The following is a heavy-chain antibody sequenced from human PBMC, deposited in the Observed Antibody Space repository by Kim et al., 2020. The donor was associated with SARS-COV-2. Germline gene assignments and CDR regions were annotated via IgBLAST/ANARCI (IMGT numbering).Heavy chain of an antibody. CDR1: GSSLSLGYY. J-gene: IGHJ3*01. V-gene: IGHV4-38-2*02. CDR2: ISHGGNT. CDR3: ARQLISAWFNFDL. D-gene: IGHD2-2*01. Sequence: SETLCLTCTLSGSSLSLGYYWGWVRQSPGKELEWLGSISHGGNTYYNLSLKNRLTISVDTSKNQFSLKVTSVTAADTAMYYCARQLISAWFNFDLLGQGT.